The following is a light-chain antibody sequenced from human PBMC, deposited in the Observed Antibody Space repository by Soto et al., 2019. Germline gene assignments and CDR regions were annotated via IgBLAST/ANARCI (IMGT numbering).Light chain of an antibody. J-gene: IGKJ2*01. CDR3: QQSYSTLYP. V-gene: IGKV1-39*01. CDR1: QSNSSY. Sequence: DVQMTQSPSSLSASVVDRVTITCLESQSNSSYLTWHQQKPGKAPKLLIYAASSLQSGVPSRFSGSGSGTDFTLTISSLQPEDFSTYSCQQSYSTLYPFLQGTKLQVK. CDR2: AAS.